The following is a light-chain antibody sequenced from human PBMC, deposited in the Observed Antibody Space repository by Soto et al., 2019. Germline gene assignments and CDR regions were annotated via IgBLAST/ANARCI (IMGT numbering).Light chain of an antibody. CDR1: SSNIGAPYD. V-gene: IGLV1-40*01. CDR2: GNR. Sequence: QSLLTQPPPVSGAPGQTVVISCSGSSSNIGAPYDVNWYRQIPGPAPKLLVYGNRNRPSGVPERFSGSKSGTSANLAITGLQADDEADYYCQSYDRRLSGYVFGTGTKVTVL. J-gene: IGLJ1*01. CDR3: QSYDRRLSGYV.